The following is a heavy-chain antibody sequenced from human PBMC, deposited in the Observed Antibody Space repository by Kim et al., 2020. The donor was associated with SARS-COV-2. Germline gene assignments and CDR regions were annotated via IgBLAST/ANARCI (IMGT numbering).Heavy chain of an antibody. J-gene: IGHJ4*02. D-gene: IGHD2-15*01. CDR3: TTDVFYCSGGSCYRDDY. V-gene: IGHV3-15*01. Sequence: VKGRFTISRDDSKNTLYLQMNSLKTEDTAVYYCTTDVFYCSGGSCYRDDYWGQGTLVTVSS.